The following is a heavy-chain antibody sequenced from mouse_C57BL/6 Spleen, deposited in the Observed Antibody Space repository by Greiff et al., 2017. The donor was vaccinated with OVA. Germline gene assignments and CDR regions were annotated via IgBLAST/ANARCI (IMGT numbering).Heavy chain of an antibody. J-gene: IGHJ2*01. V-gene: IGHV1-82*01. D-gene: IGHD4-1*01. CDR1: GYAFSSSW. CDR3: ARLLTGSYFDY. Sequence: QVQLKESGPELVKPGASVKISCKASGYAFSSSWMNWVKQRPGKGLEWIGRIYPGDGDTNYNGKFKGKATLTADKSSSTAYMQLSSLTSEDSAVYFCARLLTGSYFDYWGQGTTLTVSS. CDR2: IYPGDGDT.